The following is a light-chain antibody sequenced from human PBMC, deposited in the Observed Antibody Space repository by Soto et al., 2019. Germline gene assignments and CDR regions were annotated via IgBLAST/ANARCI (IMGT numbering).Light chain of an antibody. J-gene: IGKJ5*01. CDR2: GAS. V-gene: IGKV1-5*01. CDR1: QTISSW. Sequence: DIQMTQSPSTLSASVGDRVTITCRASQTISSWLAWYQQKPGKAPNLLIYGASTLERGVPSRFSGTGSGTEFTLTIDRLQPDDFATYYCQQYHTSSITFGQGTRLEIK. CDR3: QQYHTSSIT.